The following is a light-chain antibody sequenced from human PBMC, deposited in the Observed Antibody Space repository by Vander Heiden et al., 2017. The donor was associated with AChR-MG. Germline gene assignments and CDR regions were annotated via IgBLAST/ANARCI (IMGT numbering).Light chain of an antibody. CDR3: QQDNNWLT. J-gene: IGKJ4*01. CDR2: GAS. Sequence: IVMTQSPATLSASPGERATLSCRASQSVSSNLAWYQQKPGQAPRLLIYGASTRATGIPARFSGGGSGTEFALTISSLQSEDFAVYYCQQDNNWLTFGGGTKVEIK. V-gene: IGKV3-15*01. CDR1: QSVSSN.